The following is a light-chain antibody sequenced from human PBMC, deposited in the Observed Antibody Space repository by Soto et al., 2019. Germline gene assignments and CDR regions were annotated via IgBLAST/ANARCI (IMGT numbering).Light chain of an antibody. CDR1: QSVSTD. CDR3: QQYNDWPPIT. CDR2: GSS. Sequence: VMTQSPPTLSVSPGERATLSCRASQSVSTDLAWYQQKTGQAPRLLIYGSSTSATDVPARSSGGGSGTEFTLTISSLPSEDVAIYYCQQYNDWPPITFGPGTKVDIK. V-gene: IGKV3-15*01. J-gene: IGKJ3*01.